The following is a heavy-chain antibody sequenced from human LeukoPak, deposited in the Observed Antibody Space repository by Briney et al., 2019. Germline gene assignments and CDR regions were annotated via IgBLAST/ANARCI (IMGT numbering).Heavy chain of an antibody. CDR1: GFTFSSYS. V-gene: IGHV3-21*01. CDR3: ARGNYGPFDP. D-gene: IGHD3-16*01. J-gene: IGHJ5*02. CDR2: ISSSSSYI. Sequence: PGGSLRLSCAASGFTFSSYSMNWVRQAPGKGLEWVSSISSSSSYIYYADSVEGRFTISRDNAKNTLYLIMHSLRAEDTAVYYCARGNYGPFDPWGQGTLVTVSS.